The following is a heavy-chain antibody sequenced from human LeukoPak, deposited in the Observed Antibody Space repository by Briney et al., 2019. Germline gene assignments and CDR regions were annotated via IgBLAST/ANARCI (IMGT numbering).Heavy chain of an antibody. CDR3: AKTITGYSSGWYNY. CDR2: MNPNSGNT. J-gene: IGHJ4*02. CDR1: GYTFTSYD. V-gene: IGHV1-8*03. Sequence: GASVKVSCKASGYTFTSYDINWVRQATGQGLEWMGWMNPNSGNTGYAQKFQGRVTITRNTSISTAYMELSSLRSEDTAVYYCAKTITGYSSGWYNYWGQGTLVTVSS. D-gene: IGHD6-19*01.